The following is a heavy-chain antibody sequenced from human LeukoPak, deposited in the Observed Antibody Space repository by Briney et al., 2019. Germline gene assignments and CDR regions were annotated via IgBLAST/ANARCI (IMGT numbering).Heavy chain of an antibody. J-gene: IGHJ4*02. CDR3: AKDLYSSGWYDYFDY. CDR1: GFTFSSYG. V-gene: IGHV3-23*01. Sequence: GGSLRLSCAASGFTFSSYGMSWVRQAPGKGLEWVSAISGSGGSTYYADSVKGRFTISRDNSKNTLYLQMNSLRAEDTAVYYCAKDLYSSGWYDYFDYWGQGTLVTVSS. D-gene: IGHD6-19*01. CDR2: ISGSGGST.